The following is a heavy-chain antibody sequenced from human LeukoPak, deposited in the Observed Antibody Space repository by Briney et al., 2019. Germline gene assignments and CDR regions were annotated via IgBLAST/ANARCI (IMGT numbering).Heavy chain of an antibody. CDR1: GYTFTNYG. Sequence: ASVKVSCKASGYTFTNYGIMWVRQAPGQGLEWMGWISGYNGATDYAQKFQGRVTMTTDTSTSTAYMEMRSLRSGDTAVYFCARSWNSACDYWGQGTLVTVSS. CDR3: ARSWNSACDY. CDR2: ISGYNGAT. J-gene: IGHJ4*02. V-gene: IGHV1-18*01. D-gene: IGHD1-7*01.